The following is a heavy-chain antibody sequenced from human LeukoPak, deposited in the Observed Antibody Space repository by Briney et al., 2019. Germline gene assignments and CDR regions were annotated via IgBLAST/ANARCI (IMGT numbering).Heavy chain of an antibody. CDR1: GYTFTSYD. CDR2: MNPNSGNT. D-gene: IGHD3-3*01. Sequence: GASVKVSCKASGYTFTSYDINWVRQATGQGLEWMGCMNPNSGNTGYAQKFQGRVTITRNTSISTAYMELSSLRSEDTAVYYCARVTEYYDFWSGYYTEHFDYWGQGTLVTVSS. CDR3: ARVTEYYDFWSGYYTEHFDY. J-gene: IGHJ4*02. V-gene: IGHV1-8*03.